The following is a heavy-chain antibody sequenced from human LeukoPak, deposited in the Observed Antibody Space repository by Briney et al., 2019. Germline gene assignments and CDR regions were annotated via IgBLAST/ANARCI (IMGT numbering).Heavy chain of an antibody. CDR2: ISAYNGNT. D-gene: IGHD1-26*01. J-gene: IGHJ4*02. V-gene: IGHV1-18*01. CDR3: AREPDPSYSGTPDY. Sequence: ASVKVSCKASGYTFTSYGISWVRQAPGQGLEWMGWISAYNGNTNYAQKLQGRVTMTTDTSTSTAYMELRSPRSDDTAVYYCAREPDPSYSGTPDYWGQGTLVTVSS. CDR1: GYTFTSYG.